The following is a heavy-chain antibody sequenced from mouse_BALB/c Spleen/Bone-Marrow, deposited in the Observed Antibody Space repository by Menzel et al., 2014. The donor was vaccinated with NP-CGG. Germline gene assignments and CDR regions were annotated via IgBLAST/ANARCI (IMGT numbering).Heavy chain of an antibody. Sequence: VQLQQSGAELVRSGTSVKISCKASGYTFTNYWLGWIKQRPGHGLEWIGDFYPGGGYTNYNEEFKGKATLTADASSSTAYMQLSSLTSEDSAVYFCARTAYLDYWGQGTTLTVSS. CDR3: ARTAYLDY. CDR2: FYPGGGYT. V-gene: IGHV1-63*02. J-gene: IGHJ2*01. CDR1: GYTFTNYW.